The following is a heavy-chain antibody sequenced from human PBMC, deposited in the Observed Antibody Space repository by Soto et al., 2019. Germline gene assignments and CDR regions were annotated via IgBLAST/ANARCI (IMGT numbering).Heavy chain of an antibody. D-gene: IGHD2-21*02. Sequence: PSETLSLTCIVSGESISSSSYYWGWIRQPPGKGLEWIGSIYYSGRTYYNPSFKSRVTISIDTSKNQFSLKISYVTATDTAVCYCARQRTTVVTQAYFDHWGQAAMVTV. V-gene: IGHV4-39*01. CDR1: GESISSSSYY. CDR3: ARQRTTVVTQAYFDH. J-gene: IGHJ4*02. CDR2: IYYSGRT.